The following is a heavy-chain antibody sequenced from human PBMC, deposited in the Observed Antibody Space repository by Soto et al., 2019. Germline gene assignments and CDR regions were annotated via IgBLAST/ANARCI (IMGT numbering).Heavy chain of an antibody. J-gene: IGHJ5*02. CDR2: ISAGGGGST. CDR1: GFTFSSYA. Sequence: PGGSLRLSCAASGFTFSSYAMSWVRQAPGKGLEWVSAISAGGGGSTYYADSVKGRFTISRDNSKNTLYLQMNSLRAEDTAIYYCANHVASGPSNWFDPWGQGTLVTVSS. CDR3: ANHVASGPSNWFDP. D-gene: IGHD3-10*01. V-gene: IGHV3-23*01.